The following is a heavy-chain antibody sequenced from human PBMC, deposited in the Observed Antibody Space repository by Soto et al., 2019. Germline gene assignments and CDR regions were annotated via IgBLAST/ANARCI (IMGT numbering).Heavy chain of an antibody. CDR3: VSWVSAHFDY. CDR1: GFTFESPYSHG. J-gene: IGHJ4*01. D-gene: IGHD2-8*01. CDR2: ISSNGANT. Sequence: GGSLRLSCGASGFTFESPYSHGISWVRQSPGKGPEWVSTISSNGANTHYAESVKGRFTISKDASRNTVHLHMNSLRAEDTATYFCVSWVSAHFDYWGHGTPVTVSS. V-gene: IGHV3-23*01.